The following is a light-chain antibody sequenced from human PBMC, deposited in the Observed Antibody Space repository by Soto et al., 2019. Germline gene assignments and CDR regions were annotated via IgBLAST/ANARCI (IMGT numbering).Light chain of an antibody. Sequence: DIQMTQSPSSLSASVGDRVTITCRTSQSITNYLNWYQQKPGKAPKLLIYAASTLQSGVPSRFSGSGSGTDFTLTISSLQPGDFASYYCQQTYTSPLYTFGHGTKLEIK. CDR3: QQTYTSPLYT. CDR2: AAS. V-gene: IGKV1-39*01. CDR1: QSITNY. J-gene: IGKJ2*01.